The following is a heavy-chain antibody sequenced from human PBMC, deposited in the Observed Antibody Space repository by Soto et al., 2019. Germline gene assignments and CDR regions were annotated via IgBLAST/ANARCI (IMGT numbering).Heavy chain of an antibody. CDR1: GYTFTNFG. CDR2: VTTYNGKT. CDR3: VEDGYECFDPPAADD. V-gene: IGHV1-18*01. J-gene: IGHJ4*02. D-gene: IGHD3-9*01. Sequence: QVRLVQSGAEVKKPGASVKVSCETSGYTFTNFGISWVRQAPGQGLEWMGWVTTYNGKTNYAQKFQGRITMTPDTTTTTVYMGLRGLISGATAVYDCVEDGYECFDPPAADDWGQGTLITVSS.